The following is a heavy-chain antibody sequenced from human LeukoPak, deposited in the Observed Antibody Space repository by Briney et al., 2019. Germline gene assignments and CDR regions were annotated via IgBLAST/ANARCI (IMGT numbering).Heavy chain of an antibody. CDR3: VRALLGTSDY. D-gene: IGHD7-27*01. Sequence: GGSLRLSCAASGFTFSTSWMHWVRQVPGKGLVWVSRINPDGSITNYADSVKGRFTISRDNASNMLYLLMNSLRVDDTAVYYCVRALLGTSDYWGQGTLVTVSS. J-gene: IGHJ4*02. CDR1: GFTFSTSW. CDR2: INPDGSIT. V-gene: IGHV3-74*01.